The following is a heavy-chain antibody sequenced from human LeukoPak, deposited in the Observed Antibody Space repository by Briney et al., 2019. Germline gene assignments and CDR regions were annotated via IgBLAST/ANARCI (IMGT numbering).Heavy chain of an antibody. Sequence: GSLRLSCAASGFTFDDYGMSWVRQAPGKGLEWVSGINWNGGSTGYADSVKGRFTISRDNAKNSLYLQMNSLRAEDTALYYCARDLGVWDDSSGNSNYNWFDPWGQGTLITVSS. CDR3: ARDLGVWDDSSGNSNYNWFDP. D-gene: IGHD3-22*01. V-gene: IGHV3-20*04. CDR1: GFTFDDYG. CDR2: INWNGGST. J-gene: IGHJ5*02.